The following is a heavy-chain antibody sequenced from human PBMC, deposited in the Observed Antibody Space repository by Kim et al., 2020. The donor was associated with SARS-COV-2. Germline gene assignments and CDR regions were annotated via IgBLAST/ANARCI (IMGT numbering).Heavy chain of an antibody. CDR3: VKSEIMGKLRDYYYGMDV. V-gene: IGHV3-23*01. Sequence: GGSLRLSCAASGFTFSSYAMSWVRQAPGKGLEWVSAISGSGGSTYYADSVKGRFTISRDNSKNTLYLQMNSLRAEDTAVYYCVKSEIMGKLRDYYYGMDVWGQGTTVTVSS. CDR2: ISGSGGST. D-gene: IGHD4-17*01. CDR1: GFTFSSYA. J-gene: IGHJ6*02.